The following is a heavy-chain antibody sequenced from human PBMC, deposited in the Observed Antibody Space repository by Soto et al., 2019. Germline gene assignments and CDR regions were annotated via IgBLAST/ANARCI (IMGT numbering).Heavy chain of an antibody. V-gene: IGHV1-18*01. CDR1: GYTFTSYG. J-gene: IGHJ4*02. CDR2: ISGYNGNI. CDR3: ARGPKESSGSPRWY. D-gene: IGHD1-26*01. Sequence: QVQLVQSGAEVKKPGASVKVSCKASGYTFTSYGISWVRQAPGQGLGWMGWISGYNGNIKYSQRFQGRVTMTTDTSTSTAYMELRSLRSDDTAVYYCARGPKESSGSPRWYWGQGTLVTVSS.